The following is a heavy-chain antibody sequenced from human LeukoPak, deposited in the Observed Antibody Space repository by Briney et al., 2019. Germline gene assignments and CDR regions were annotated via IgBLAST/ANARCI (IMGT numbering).Heavy chain of an antibody. Sequence: GGSLRLSCAASGFTFSSYWMSWVRQAPGKGLEWVANIKQDGSEKYYADSVKGRFTISRDNSKNTLYLQMNSLRAEDTAVYYCAKDRSSGFIRGSGMDVWGQGTTVTVSS. CDR1: GFTFSSYW. V-gene: IGHV3-7*03. J-gene: IGHJ6*02. D-gene: IGHD6-19*01. CDR3: AKDRSSGFIRGSGMDV. CDR2: IKQDGSEK.